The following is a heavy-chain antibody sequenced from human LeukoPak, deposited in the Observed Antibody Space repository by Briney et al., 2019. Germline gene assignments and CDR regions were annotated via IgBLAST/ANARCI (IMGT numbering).Heavy chain of an antibody. CDR3: SGTVSGSSDFDY. CDR2: ISSSSSYI. CDR1: GFTFCSYS. D-gene: IGHD1-26*01. V-gene: IGHV3-21*01. Sequence: GGSLRLSCAASGFTFCSYSMNWVRQAPGKGLEWVSSISSSSSYIYYADSVKGRFTISRDNAKNSLYLQMNSLRAEDTAVYYCSGTVSGSSDFDYWGQGTLVTVSS. J-gene: IGHJ4*02.